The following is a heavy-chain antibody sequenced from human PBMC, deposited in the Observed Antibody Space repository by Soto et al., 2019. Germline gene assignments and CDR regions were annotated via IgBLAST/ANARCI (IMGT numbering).Heavy chain of an antibody. Sequence: SETLSLTCTVSGGSISSYYWSSIRQPPGKGLEWIGYIYYSGSTNYNPSLKSRVTISVDTSKNQFSLKLSSVTAADTAVYYCARRYYDSSGYWFDPWGQGTLVTVSS. CDR3: ARRYYDSSGYWFDP. D-gene: IGHD3-22*01. V-gene: IGHV4-59*08. J-gene: IGHJ5*02. CDR2: IYYSGST. CDR1: GGSISSYY.